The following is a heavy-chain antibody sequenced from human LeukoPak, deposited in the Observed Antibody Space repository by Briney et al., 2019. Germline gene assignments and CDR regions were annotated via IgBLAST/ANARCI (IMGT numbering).Heavy chain of an antibody. D-gene: IGHD3-16*01. Sequence: SETLSLTCTVSGGSISSYYWSWIRQPAGKGLEWIGRIHTSGSTNYNPSLKSRVTMSVDTSKNQFSLKLTSVTAADTAVYYCARRGDNYYYYYYMDVWGKGTTVTVSS. J-gene: IGHJ6*03. CDR2: IHTSGST. V-gene: IGHV4-4*07. CDR3: ARRGDNYYYYYYMDV. CDR1: GGSISSYY.